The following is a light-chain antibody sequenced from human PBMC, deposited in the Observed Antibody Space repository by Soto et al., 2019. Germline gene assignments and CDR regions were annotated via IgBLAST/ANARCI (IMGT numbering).Light chain of an antibody. CDR3: SSYVGTNSYV. V-gene: IGLV2-8*01. J-gene: IGLJ1*01. Sequence: QSALTQPPSASGSPGQSVTISCTGTSSDVGGYNYVSWYQQYPGKAPKLIIYGVYKRPSGVPDRFSGSKSGNTAALTVSGLQAEDEADYYCSSYVGTNSYVFGTGTKLTVL. CDR1: SSDVGGYNY. CDR2: GVY.